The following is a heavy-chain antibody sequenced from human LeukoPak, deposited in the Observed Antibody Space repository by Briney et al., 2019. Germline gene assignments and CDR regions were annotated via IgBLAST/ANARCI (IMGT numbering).Heavy chain of an antibody. CDR3: ARDSPRYYYDSSGYYYYAFDI. CDR2: IYTSAST. Sequence: PSETLCLTCTVSGGSISGYYWGWVRQPAGKGLEWIGRIYTSASTTYKPSLKSRVTMSVDTSKNQFSLKLSSVTAADTAMYYCARDSPRYYYDSSGYYYYAFDIWGQGTMVTVSS. J-gene: IGHJ3*02. CDR1: GGSISGYY. D-gene: IGHD3-22*01. V-gene: IGHV4-4*07.